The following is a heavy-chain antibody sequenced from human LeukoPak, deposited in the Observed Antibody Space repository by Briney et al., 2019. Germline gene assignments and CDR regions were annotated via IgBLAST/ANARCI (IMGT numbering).Heavy chain of an antibody. CDR1: GGSFSGYY. CDR2: INHSGST. Sequence: SETLSLTCAVYGGSFSGYYWSWIRQPPGKGLEWIGEINHSGSTNYNPSLKSRVTISVATSKNQFSLKLSSVTAADTAVYYCALRPDPKYDSSGYYSHYYYGMDVWGQGTTVTVSS. D-gene: IGHD3-22*01. J-gene: IGHJ6*02. V-gene: IGHV4-34*01. CDR3: ALRPDPKYDSSGYYSHYYYGMDV.